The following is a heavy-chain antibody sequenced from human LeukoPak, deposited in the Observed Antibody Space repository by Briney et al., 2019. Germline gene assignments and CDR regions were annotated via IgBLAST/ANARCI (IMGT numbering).Heavy chain of an antibody. CDR3: ARELSIAAAGYFDY. Sequence: SETLSLTCTVSGGSISSYYWSWIRQPPAKGLEWIGYIYYSGSTNYNPSLKGRVTISVDTSKNQFSLKLSSVTAADTAVYYCARELSIAAAGYFDYWGQGTLVTVSS. D-gene: IGHD6-13*01. CDR1: GGSISSYY. V-gene: IGHV4-59*01. J-gene: IGHJ4*02. CDR2: IYYSGST.